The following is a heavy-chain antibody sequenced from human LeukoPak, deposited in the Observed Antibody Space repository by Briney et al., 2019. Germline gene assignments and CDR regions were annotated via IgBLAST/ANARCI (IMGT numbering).Heavy chain of an antibody. CDR1: GFTFSSDA. D-gene: IGHD2-2*01. CDR2: ISCSSSYI. V-gene: IGHV3-21*01. J-gene: IGHJ3*02. CDR3: ALPATAMTDAFDI. Sequence: GGSLRLSCVASGFTFSSDAMPWVRQAPGKGLEWVSSISCSSSYIYYADSVKGRFTISRDNAKNSLYLQMNSLRAEDTAVYYCALPATAMTDAFDIWGQGTMVTVSS.